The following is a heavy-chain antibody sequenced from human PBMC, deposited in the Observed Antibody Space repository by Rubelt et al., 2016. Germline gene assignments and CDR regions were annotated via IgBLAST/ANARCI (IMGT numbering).Heavy chain of an antibody. D-gene: IGHD2-21*01. CDR1: GGSFSGYY. CDR3: ARHSPALYWWFDL. CDR2: INHSGST. V-gene: IGHV4-34*01. Sequence: QVQLQQWGAGLLKPSETLSLTCGVYGGSFSGYYWSWIRQSPGKGLEWIGEINHSGSTNYNPSLTIRVPISVDTSKNQYSPRLSSVTAADTAGYYCARHSPALYWWFDLWGRGTLVVVSS. J-gene: IGHJ2*01.